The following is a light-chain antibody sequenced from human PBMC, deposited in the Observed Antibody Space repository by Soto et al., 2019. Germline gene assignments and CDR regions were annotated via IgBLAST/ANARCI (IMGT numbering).Light chain of an antibody. CDR1: QDIDNC. Sequence: DIQLTQSPSSLSASVGDRVTITCQASQDIDNCLNWYQQKPGQAPKLLISDASILETGVPSRFRGSGSGRDFTFTIRGLQPEDVATFYCQQCESRPRTFGGGTRVQIK. J-gene: IGKJ4*01. V-gene: IGKV1-33*01. CDR3: QQCESRPRT. CDR2: DAS.